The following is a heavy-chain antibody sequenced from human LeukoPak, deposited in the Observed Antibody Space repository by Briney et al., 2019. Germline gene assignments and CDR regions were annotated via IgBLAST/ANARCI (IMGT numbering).Heavy chain of an antibody. D-gene: IGHD3-3*02. Sequence: GGSLRLSCAASGFTFSSYAMSWVRQAPGKGLEWVSLIYSDGTTFYADSVKGRFAISTDNSKNTLYLQMSNLRAEDTAVYYCARDSSSFPNYFDYWGQGTLITVSS. V-gene: IGHV3-53*01. CDR3: ARDSSSFPNYFDY. J-gene: IGHJ4*02. CDR2: IYSDGTT. CDR1: GFTFSSYA.